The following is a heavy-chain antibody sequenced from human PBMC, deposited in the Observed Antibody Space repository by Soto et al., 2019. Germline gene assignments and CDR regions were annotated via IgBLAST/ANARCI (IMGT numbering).Heavy chain of an antibody. V-gene: IGHV1-8*01. CDR1: GYSFTSYD. CDR3: ARGVFVEPNMDV. CDR2: MNPNSADT. J-gene: IGHJ6*03. Sequence: QVQLVQSGAEVKKPGASVKVSCKASGYSFTSYDMNWVRQVPGQGPEWMGWMNPNSADTGYAQKFQGRMTMSRDMSTSTMYMELSGLTSEDTAVYYCARGVFVEPNMDVWVRGTTVTVS. D-gene: IGHD3-16*01.